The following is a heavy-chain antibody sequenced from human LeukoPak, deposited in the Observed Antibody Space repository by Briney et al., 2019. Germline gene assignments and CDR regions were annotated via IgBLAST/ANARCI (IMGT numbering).Heavy chain of an antibody. J-gene: IGHJ4*02. Sequence: ASVKVSCKASGYTFTSYDINWMRQATGQGLEWMGWMSPNSGNTGYAQKFQGRVTMTRDTSISTAYMELSSLRSEDTAVYYCAVVRGVRGVPEYWGQGTLVTVSS. D-gene: IGHD3-10*01. V-gene: IGHV1-8*01. CDR1: GYTFTSYD. CDR2: MSPNSGNT. CDR3: AVVRGVRGVPEY.